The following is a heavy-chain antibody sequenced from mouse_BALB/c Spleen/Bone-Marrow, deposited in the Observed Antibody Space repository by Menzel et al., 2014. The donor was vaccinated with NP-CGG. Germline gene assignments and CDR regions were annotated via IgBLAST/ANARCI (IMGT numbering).Heavy chain of an antibody. D-gene: IGHD2-1*01. CDR3: ARHYGNYAAMDY. Sequence: QVQLQQSGAELVKPGASVKLSCKTSGFTLSSTYLSWLRQKPGQSLEWIAWIYARTGGTNYNPKFTGKAQLTVDTSSSTAFMQFSSLTNEDSAIYYCARHYGNYAAMDYWGQGTSVTVSS. CDR1: GFTLSSTY. J-gene: IGHJ4*01. V-gene: IGHV1-85*01. CDR2: IYARTGGT.